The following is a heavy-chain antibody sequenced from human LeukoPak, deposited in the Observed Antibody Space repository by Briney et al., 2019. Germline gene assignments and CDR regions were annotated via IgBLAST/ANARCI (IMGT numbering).Heavy chain of an antibody. Sequence: SQTLSLTCAISGDSVSSNSATWNWIRHSPSRGLEWLGRTYYRSKWYNDYAVSVNSRITINPDTSNIQFSLQLDSVTPEDTAVYYCARGGPRYFDYWGQGTLITVSS. CDR3: ARGGPRYFDY. J-gene: IGHJ4*02. CDR1: GDSVSSNSAT. CDR2: TYYRSKWYN. D-gene: IGHD3-16*01. V-gene: IGHV6-1*01.